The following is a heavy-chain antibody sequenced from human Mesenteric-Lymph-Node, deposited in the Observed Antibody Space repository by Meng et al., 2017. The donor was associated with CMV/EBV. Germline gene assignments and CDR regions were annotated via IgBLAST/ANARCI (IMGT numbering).Heavy chain of an antibody. J-gene: IGHJ4*02. D-gene: IGHD2-2*01. CDR1: GASVSSGSYY. CDR2: IYYSGST. V-gene: IGHV4-61*01. CDR3: ARDPVRFCTSFSCSGG. Sequence: GSLRLSCTVSGASVSSGSYYWSWIRQPPGKRLEWIGYIYYSGSTKYNPSLKSRVSISVDTSKNQFSVRLSTLTTADTAVYYCARDPVRFCTSFSCSGGWGQGTLVTVSS.